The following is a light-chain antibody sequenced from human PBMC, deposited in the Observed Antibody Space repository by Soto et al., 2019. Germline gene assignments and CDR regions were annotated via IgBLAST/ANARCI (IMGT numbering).Light chain of an antibody. J-gene: IGKJ4*01. CDR2: DAS. Sequence: EIVLTQSPATLSLSPGERATLSCRASQSVSSYLAWYQQRPGQAPRLLIYDASNRAAGIPARFSGSGSATDFTLTISSLEPEEFAVYYCQQRSNWPPLTFGGGNKVEIK. CDR3: QQRSNWPPLT. CDR1: QSVSSY. V-gene: IGKV3-11*01.